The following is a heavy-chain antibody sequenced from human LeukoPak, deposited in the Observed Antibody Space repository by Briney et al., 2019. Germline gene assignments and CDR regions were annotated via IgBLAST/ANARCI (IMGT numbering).Heavy chain of an antibody. V-gene: IGHV4-34*01. CDR3: ARGRKPFDY. CDR2: INHSGST. Sequence: PSETLSLTCAVYGGSFSGYYWSWIRQPPGKGLEWIGEINHSGSTNYNPSLKSRVTISVDTSKNQFSLKLSSVTAADTAVYYCARGRKPFDYWGQGTLVTVSS. CDR1: GGSFSGYY. J-gene: IGHJ4*02.